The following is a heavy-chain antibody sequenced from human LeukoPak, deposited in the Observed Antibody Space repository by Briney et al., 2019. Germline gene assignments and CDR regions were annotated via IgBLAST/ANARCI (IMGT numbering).Heavy chain of an antibody. CDR2: INPSGGST. D-gene: IGHD6-19*01. CDR1: GYTFTSYY. CDR3: ARDLIAVAGSGLVDY. Sequence: ASVKVSCKASGYTFTSYYMHWVRQAPGQGLEWMGIINPSGGSTSYAQKFQGRVTITRDTSTSTVYMELSSLRSEDTAVYHCARDLIAVAGSGLVDYWGQGTLVTVSS. J-gene: IGHJ4*02. V-gene: IGHV1-46*01.